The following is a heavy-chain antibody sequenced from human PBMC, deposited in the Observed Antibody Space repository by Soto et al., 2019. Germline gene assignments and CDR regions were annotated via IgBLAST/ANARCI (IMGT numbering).Heavy chain of an antibody. Sequence: QVQLVESGGGVVQPGRSLRLSCAASGFTFSSYGMHWVRKAPGRGLERVAVILADVSNKYYADSAKGRFPISRDTSKNSLYLQMNSLRSEDTAVYYCARDPATKDPTAYYYDSSDAFDIWGQGTMVTVSS. CDR2: ILADVSNK. CDR3: ARDPATKDPTAYYYDSSDAFDI. CDR1: GFTFSSYG. J-gene: IGHJ3*02. D-gene: IGHD3-22*01. V-gene: IGHV3-33*01.